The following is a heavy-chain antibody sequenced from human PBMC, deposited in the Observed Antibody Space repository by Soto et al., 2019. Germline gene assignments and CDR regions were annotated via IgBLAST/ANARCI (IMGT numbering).Heavy chain of an antibody. D-gene: IGHD3-16*01. V-gene: IGHV6-1*01. CDR1: GDSVSRNSAA. Sequence: PSQTLSLTCAISGDSVSRNSAAWHWIRQSSSRGLEWLGRTYYRSKWYNDYAVSVKSRISINPDTSKNQFSLQLNSVTPEDTAVYYCARAPGGIDAFDIWGQGTMVTVSS. J-gene: IGHJ3*02. CDR2: TYYRSKWYN. CDR3: ARAPGGIDAFDI.